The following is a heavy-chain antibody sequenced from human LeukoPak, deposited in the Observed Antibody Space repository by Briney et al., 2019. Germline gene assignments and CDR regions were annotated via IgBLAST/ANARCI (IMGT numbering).Heavy chain of an antibody. V-gene: IGHV4-59*12. CDR3: ARETAADGYNYFDY. J-gene: IGHJ4*02. CDR2: IYYSGRT. CDR1: GDSIGGYY. Sequence: SETLSLTCTVSGDSIGGYYWSWIRQPPGKGLEWIAYIYYSGRTNSNPSLKSRVTISLDTSKNQFSLKLSSVTAADTAVYYCARETAADGYNYFDYWGQGTLVTVSS. D-gene: IGHD5-24*01.